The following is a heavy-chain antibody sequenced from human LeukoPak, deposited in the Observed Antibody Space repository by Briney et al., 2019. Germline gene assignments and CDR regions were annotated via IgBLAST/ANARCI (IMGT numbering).Heavy chain of an antibody. D-gene: IGHD6-19*01. CDR3: ARVHDSDWYFDY. V-gene: IGHV1-46*01. Sequence: ASVKVSCKAAGYSFTTYYMHWGRQAPRQGLEWMGIIKPSGGSTSYAQKFQDRVTMTRDTSTSTIYMELSSLRSEDTAVYYCARVHDSDWYFDYWGQGTLVTVSS. J-gene: IGHJ4*02. CDR2: IKPSGGST. CDR1: GYSFTTYY.